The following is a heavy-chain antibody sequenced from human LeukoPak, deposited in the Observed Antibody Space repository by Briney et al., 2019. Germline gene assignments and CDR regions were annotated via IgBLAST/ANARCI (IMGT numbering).Heavy chain of an antibody. CDR1: GYTFTSYA. D-gene: IGHD1/OR15-1a*01. CDR2: INAGNGNT. J-gene: IGHJ6*04. V-gene: IGHV1-3*01. CDR3: ARPLGNNYYYGMDV. Sequence: GASVKVSCKASGYTFTSYAMHWVREAPGQRLEWMGWINAGNGNTKYSQKFQGRVTITRDTSASTAYMELSSLRSEDTAVYYCARPLGNNYYYGMDVWGKGTTVTVSS.